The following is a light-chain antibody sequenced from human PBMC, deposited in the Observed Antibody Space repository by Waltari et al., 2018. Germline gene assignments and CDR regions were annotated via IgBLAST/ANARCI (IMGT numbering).Light chain of an antibody. J-gene: IGLJ3*02. CDR2: GNS. Sequence: QSVLAQPPSVSGAPGQRVTISCSGSSSNIGAGSDVHWYQHLPGTAHKLLIYGNSNRPSGVPDRFSGSKSVTSASLAITGLQAEDEADYYCQSYDSSLSGSVFGGGTKLTVL. CDR1: SSNIGAGSD. CDR3: QSYDSSLSGSV. V-gene: IGLV1-40*01.